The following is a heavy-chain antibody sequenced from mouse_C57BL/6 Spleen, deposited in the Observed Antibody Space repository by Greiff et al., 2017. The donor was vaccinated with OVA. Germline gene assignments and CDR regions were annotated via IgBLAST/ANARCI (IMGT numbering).Heavy chain of an antibody. J-gene: IGHJ2*01. V-gene: IGHV5-16*01. CDR3: ARILDSSCLFDY. CDR1: GFTFSDYY. D-gene: IGHD3-2*02. Sequence: EVMLVESEGGLVQPGSSMKLSCTASGFTFSDYYMDWVRQVPEKGLEWVANINHDGSSTYYLDSLKSRFTISRDNATNILYLQMSSLKSEDTATFYCARILDSSCLFDYWGQGTTLTVSS. CDR2: INHDGSST.